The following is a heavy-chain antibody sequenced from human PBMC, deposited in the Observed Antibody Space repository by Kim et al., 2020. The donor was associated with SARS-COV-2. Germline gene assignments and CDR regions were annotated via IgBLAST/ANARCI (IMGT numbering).Heavy chain of an antibody. Sequence: NYNPPLKSRVTISVDTSKNQFSRKLGSVTAADTAVYDCARAPSTVTQFDYWGQGTLVTVSS. V-gene: IGHV4-34*01. CDR3: ARAPSTVTQFDY. J-gene: IGHJ4*02. D-gene: IGHD4-4*01.